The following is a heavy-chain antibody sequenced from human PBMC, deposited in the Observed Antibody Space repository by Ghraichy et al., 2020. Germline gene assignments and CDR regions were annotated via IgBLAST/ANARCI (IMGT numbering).Heavy chain of an antibody. CDR3: AKNPGVSSWYVGTFDY. CDR1: GFTFSSYA. J-gene: IGHJ4*01. D-gene: IGHD6-13*01. Sequence: GGSLRLSCAASGFTFSSYAMSWVRQAPGKGLEWVSAISGSGGSTYYADSVKGRFTISRDNSKNTLYLQMNSLRAEDTAVYYCAKNPGVSSWYVGTFDYWSHGTLVTVSS. CDR2: ISGSGGST. V-gene: IGHV3-23*01.